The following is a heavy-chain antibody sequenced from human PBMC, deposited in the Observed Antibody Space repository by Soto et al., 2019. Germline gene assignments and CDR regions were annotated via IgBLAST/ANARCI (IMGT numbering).Heavy chain of an antibody. CDR1: GFTFSSYS. CDR2: ISSSSSYI. D-gene: IGHD2-2*01. Sequence: GSLRLSCAASGFTFSSYSMNWVRQAPGKGLEWVSSISSSSSYIYYADSVKGRFTISRDNAKNSLYLQMNSLRAEDTAVYYCAREQLYCSSTSCWYDYWGQGTLVTVSS. CDR3: AREQLYCSSTSCWYDY. V-gene: IGHV3-21*01. J-gene: IGHJ4*02.